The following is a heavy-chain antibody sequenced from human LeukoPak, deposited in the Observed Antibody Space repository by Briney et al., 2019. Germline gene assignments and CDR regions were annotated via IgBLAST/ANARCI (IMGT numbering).Heavy chain of an antibody. CDR1: GGSISSGAYY. CDR3: ARSSRYYYDSSGYYLEYFDY. CDR2: ISYSEST. V-gene: IGHV4-31*03. D-gene: IGHD3-22*01. Sequence: SETLSLTCTVSGGSISSGAYYWSWIRQHPGKGLEWIGYISYSESTYYNPSLKSRVTISIDTSKNLFSLKLSSVTAADTAVYYCARSSRYYYDSSGYYLEYFDYWGQGTLVTVSS. J-gene: IGHJ4*02.